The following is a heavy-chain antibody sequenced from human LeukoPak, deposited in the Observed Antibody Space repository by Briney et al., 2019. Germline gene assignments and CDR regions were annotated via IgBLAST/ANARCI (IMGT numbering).Heavy chain of an antibody. Sequence: ASVKVSCKASGYTFTGYYMHWVRQAPGQGLEWMGWINPNSGGTNYAQKFQGRVTMTRDTSISTAYMELSRLRSDDTAVYYCARGNYYDSRTYYRAFDIWGQGTMVTVSS. J-gene: IGHJ3*02. CDR2: INPNSGGT. D-gene: IGHD3-22*01. CDR3: ARGNYYDSRTYYRAFDI. V-gene: IGHV1-2*02. CDR1: GYTFTGYY.